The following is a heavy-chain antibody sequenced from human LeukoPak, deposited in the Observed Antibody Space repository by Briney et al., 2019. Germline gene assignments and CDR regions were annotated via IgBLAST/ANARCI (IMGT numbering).Heavy chain of an antibody. J-gene: IGHJ4*02. CDR1: GGSLNYYC. CDR3: ARTIGGSGNPFDY. D-gene: IGHD3-10*01. V-gene: IGHV4-59*01. CDR2: IYSDGTT. Sequence: SETLSLTCSVSGGSLNYYCWIWLRQPPGGGLEWIGDIYSDGTTNYNPSLRSRVTISVDTSKRQISLNLKSVTAADSAVYYCARTIGGSGNPFDYWGQGTRVTVSS.